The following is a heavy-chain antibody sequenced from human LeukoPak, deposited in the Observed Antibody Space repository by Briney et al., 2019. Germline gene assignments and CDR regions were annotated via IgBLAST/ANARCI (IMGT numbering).Heavy chain of an antibody. CDR1: GFTFSSYA. CDR3: ARNDFGELSYYGMDV. D-gene: IGHD3-16*01. J-gene: IGHJ6*02. Sequence: GGSLRLSCAASGFTFSSYAMSWVRQAPGKGLEWVSYISSNSSTIYYADSVKGRFTISRDNAENSLYLQMNSLRAEDTAVYYCARNDFGELSYYGMDVWGQGTTVTVSS. V-gene: IGHV3-48*01. CDR2: ISSNSSTI.